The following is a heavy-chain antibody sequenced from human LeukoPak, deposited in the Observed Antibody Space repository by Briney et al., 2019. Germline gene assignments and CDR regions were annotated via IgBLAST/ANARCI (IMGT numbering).Heavy chain of an antibody. J-gene: IGHJ4*02. V-gene: IGHV1-69*05. CDR2: IVATFGTA. CDR3: ASHYGSYFDF. Sequence: SVKVSCKASGDTFSSFAFSWVRQAPGQGLEWMGRIVATFGTAKYAQKFQGRVTITTDESTNTAHMELSSLRSEDTAAYYCASHYGSYFDFWGQGTLVTVSS. D-gene: IGHD3-10*01. CDR1: GDTFSSFA.